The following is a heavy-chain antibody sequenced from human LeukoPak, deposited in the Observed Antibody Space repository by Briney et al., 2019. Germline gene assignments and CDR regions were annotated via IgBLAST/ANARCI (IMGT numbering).Heavy chain of an antibody. CDR2: IGGSGGST. V-gene: IGHV3-23*01. J-gene: IGHJ6*02. D-gene: IGHD5-18*01. CDR1: GFTFSTNA. Sequence: PRRSLRLSCAAAGFTFSTNATRSVSPAPRNWRELVAAIGGSGGSTYYADSVTGRFPISRDNYKYTLYLQMNRLRAEATAAYYYGGGYSYGEYYYYYGMHVWGQGPTVTVSS. CDR3: GGGYSYGEYYYYYGMHV.